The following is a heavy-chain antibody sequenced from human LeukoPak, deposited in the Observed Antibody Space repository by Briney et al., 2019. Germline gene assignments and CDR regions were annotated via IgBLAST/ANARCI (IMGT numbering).Heavy chain of an antibody. CDR2: IYSGYGT. CDR1: GFTVSSNH. CDR3: AAAEGEN. Sequence: GGSLRLSCAASGFTVSSNHMSWVRQAPGKGLEWVSIIYSGYGTYYADSVKGRFTISRDNSKNTLYLQMNSLRAEDTAVYYCAAAEGENWGQGTLVTVSS. V-gene: IGHV3-53*01. J-gene: IGHJ4*02. D-gene: IGHD6-13*01.